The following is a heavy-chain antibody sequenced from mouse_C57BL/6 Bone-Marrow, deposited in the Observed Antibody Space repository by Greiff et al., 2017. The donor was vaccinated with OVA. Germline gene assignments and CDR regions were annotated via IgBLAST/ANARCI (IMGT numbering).Heavy chain of an antibody. J-gene: IGHJ1*03. CDR1: GFTFSDAW. V-gene: IGHV6-6*01. D-gene: IGHD2-3*01. CDR2: IRNKANNHAT. CDR3: TRWLLLGGYFDV. Sequence: EVQLQQSGGGLVQPGGSMKLSCAASGFTFSDAWMDWVRQSPEKGLEWVAEIRNKANNHATYYAESVKGRFTISRDDSKSSVYLQMNSLRAEDTGIYYCTRWLLLGGYFDVWGTGTTVTVSS.